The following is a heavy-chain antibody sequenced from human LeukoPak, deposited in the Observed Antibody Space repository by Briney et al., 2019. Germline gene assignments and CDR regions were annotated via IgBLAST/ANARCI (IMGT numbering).Heavy chain of an antibody. D-gene: IGHD3-10*01. CDR1: GGPISSYY. J-gene: IGHJ4*02. Sequence: SETLSLTCTVSGGPISSYYWSWIRQPPGKGLEWIGYIYYSGSTNYNPSLKSRVTISVDTSKNQFSLKLSSVTAADTAVYYCARHKRGVTYYFDYWGQGTLVTVSS. V-gene: IGHV4-59*08. CDR3: ARHKRGVTYYFDY. CDR2: IYYSGST.